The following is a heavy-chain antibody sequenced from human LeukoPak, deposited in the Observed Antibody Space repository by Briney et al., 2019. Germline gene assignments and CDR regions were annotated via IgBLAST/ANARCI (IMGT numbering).Heavy chain of an antibody. CDR1: GGSISSSSYY. Sequence: KSSETLSLTCTVSGGSISSSSYYWGWIRQPPGKGLEWIGSIYYSGSTYYNPSLKSRVTISVDTSKNQFSLKLSSVTAADTAVYYCARDLEYYDILTGYYFAFDIWGQGTMVTVSS. CDR3: ARDLEYYDILTGYYFAFDI. D-gene: IGHD3-9*01. CDR2: IYYSGST. J-gene: IGHJ3*02. V-gene: IGHV4-39*07.